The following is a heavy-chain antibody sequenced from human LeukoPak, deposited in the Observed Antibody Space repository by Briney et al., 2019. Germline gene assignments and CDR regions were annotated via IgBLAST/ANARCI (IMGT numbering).Heavy chain of an antibody. CDR3: ARAKYDFWSGYYTGIGSY. CDR2: ISYDGSNK. V-gene: IGHV3-30-3*01. CDR1: GFTFSSYA. J-gene: IGHJ4*02. D-gene: IGHD3-3*01. Sequence: GRSLRLSCAASGFTFSSYAIHWVRQAPGKGLEWVAVISYDGSNKYYADSVKGRFTISRDNSKNTLYLQMNSLRAEDTAVYYCARAKYDFWSGYYTGIGSYWGQGTLVTVSS.